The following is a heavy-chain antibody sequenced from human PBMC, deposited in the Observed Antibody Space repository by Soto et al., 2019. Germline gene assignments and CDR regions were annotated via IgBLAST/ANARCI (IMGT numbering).Heavy chain of an antibody. CDR2: ISYDGSNK. CDR3: AKDGSGWFNFDY. V-gene: IGHV3-30*18. J-gene: IGHJ4*02. CDR1: GFTFSSYG. Sequence: PGGSLRLSCAAPGFTFSSYGMHWVRQAPGKGLEWVAVISYDGSNKYYADSAKGRFTISRANSKNTLYLQMNSLRAEDTAVYYCAKDGSGWFNFDYWGQGTLVTVSS. D-gene: IGHD6-19*01.